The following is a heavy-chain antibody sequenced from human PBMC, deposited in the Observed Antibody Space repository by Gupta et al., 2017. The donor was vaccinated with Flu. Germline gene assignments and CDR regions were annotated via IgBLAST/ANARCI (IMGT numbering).Heavy chain of an antibody. Sequence: QVQLQESGPGLVKPSQTLSLTCTVSGGSISSGGYYWSWIRQHPGKGLEWIGYIYYSGSTYYNPSLKSRVTISVDKSKNQFSLKLSSVTAADTAVYYCAREIVGSSSPLIDYWGQGTLVTVAS. J-gene: IGHJ4*02. V-gene: IGHV4-31*03. CDR1: GGSISSGGYY. CDR2: IYYSGST. CDR3: AREIVGSSSPLIDY. D-gene: IGHD6-13*01.